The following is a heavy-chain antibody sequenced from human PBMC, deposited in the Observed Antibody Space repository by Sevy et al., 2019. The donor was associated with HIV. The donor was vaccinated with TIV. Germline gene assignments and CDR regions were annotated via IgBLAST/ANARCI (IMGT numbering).Heavy chain of an antibody. D-gene: IGHD6-6*01. V-gene: IGHV4-39*01. CDR1: GGSISSSSYY. J-gene: IGHJ1*01. CDR3: ARHIEAARLQH. Sequence: LLQLRKTLSLTCTVSGGSISSSSYYWGWIRQPPGKGPEWIGSIYSSGNPYYNPSPKSRVTISVDTSRNQFSLKMSSVTAADTAVYYCARHIEAARLQHWGQGTLVTVSS. CDR2: IYSSGNP.